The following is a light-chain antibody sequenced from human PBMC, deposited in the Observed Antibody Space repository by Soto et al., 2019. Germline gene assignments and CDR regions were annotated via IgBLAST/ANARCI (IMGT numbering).Light chain of an antibody. CDR3: QQRSNLPLLT. Sequence: EIVLTQSPATLSLSPEERATLSCRASQSVSSYLAWYQQKPGRAPRLLIYDASNRATGIPARFSGSGSGTDFTLTISSLEPEDFAVYYCQQRSNLPLLTFGGGTQVEIK. CDR1: QSVSSY. CDR2: DAS. J-gene: IGKJ4*02. V-gene: IGKV3-11*01.